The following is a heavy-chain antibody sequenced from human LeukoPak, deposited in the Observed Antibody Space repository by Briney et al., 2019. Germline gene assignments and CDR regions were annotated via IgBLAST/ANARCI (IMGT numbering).Heavy chain of an antibody. D-gene: IGHD3-3*01. CDR2: ISYDGSNK. V-gene: IGHV3-30*18. CDR3: AKEAGYYDFWSGYYPNHLDY. CDR1: GFTFSSYG. J-gene: IGHJ4*02. Sequence: GRSLRLSCAASGFTFSSYGMHWVRQAPGKGLEWVAVISYDGSNKYYADSVKGRFTISRDNSKNTLYPQMNSLRAEDTAVYYCAKEAGYYDFWSGYYPNHLDYWGQGTLVTVSS.